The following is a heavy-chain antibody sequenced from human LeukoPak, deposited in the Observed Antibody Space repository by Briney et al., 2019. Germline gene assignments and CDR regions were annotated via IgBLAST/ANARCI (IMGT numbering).Heavy chain of an antibody. D-gene: IGHD2-2*01. V-gene: IGHV3-23*01. CDR1: EFTFSSYA. Sequence: PGGSLRLSCAASEFTFSSYAMSWVRQAPGKGLEWVSAISGSGGSTYYADSVKGRFTISRDNSKNTLYLQMNSLRAEDTAVYYCAKDLHRRDIVVVPAAPFYYYYGMDVWGQGTTVTVSS. CDR2: ISGSGGST. CDR3: AKDLHRRDIVVVPAAPFYYYYGMDV. J-gene: IGHJ6*02.